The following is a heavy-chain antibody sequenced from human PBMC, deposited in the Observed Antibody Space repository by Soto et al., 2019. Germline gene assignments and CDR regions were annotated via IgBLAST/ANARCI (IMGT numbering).Heavy chain of an antibody. CDR3: ARDKAHWFDP. J-gene: IGHJ5*02. Sequence: SETLSLTCTVSGGSISSSSYYWSWIRQPPGKGLEWIGYIYYSGSTNYNPSLKSRVTISVDTSKNQFSLKLSSVTAADTAVYYCARDKAHWFDPWGQGTLGTVSS. CDR1: GGSISSSSYY. CDR2: IYYSGST. V-gene: IGHV4-61*01.